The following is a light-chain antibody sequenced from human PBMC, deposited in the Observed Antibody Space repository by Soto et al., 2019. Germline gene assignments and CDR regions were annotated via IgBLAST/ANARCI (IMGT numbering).Light chain of an antibody. CDR1: QTIGSW. CDR3: QHYNSYSEA. J-gene: IGKJ1*01. Sequence: DIQMTQSPSTLSGSVGDRVTITCRASQTIGSWLAWYQQKPGKAPKLLIYKPSTLKSGVPSRFRGSGSGTEFTLTISSLQPDDFATYYCQHYNSYSEAFGQGTKVELK. CDR2: KPS. V-gene: IGKV1-5*03.